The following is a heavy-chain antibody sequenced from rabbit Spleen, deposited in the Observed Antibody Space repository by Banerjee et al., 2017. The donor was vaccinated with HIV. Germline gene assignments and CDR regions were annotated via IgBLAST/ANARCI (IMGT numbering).Heavy chain of an antibody. V-gene: IGHV1S40*01. D-gene: IGHD3-1*01. CDR2: ISITNGAT. CDR1: GFTLSSGYW. CDR3: ARDKELDIWGYEFNL. J-gene: IGHJ4*01. Sequence: QSLEESGGDLVKPGASLTLTCKASGFTLSSGYWICWVRQAPGKGLEWITCISITNGATYYASWAKGRFTISKTSSTTVTLQMTSLTAADTATYFCARDKELDIWGYEFNLWGPGTLVTVS.